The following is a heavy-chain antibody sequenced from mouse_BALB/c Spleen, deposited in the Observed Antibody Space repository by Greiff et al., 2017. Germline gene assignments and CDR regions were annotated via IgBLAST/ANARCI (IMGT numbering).Heavy chain of an antibody. V-gene: IGHV1-5*01. J-gene: IGHJ4*01. Sequence: EVQLQQSGTVLARPGASVKMSCKASGYSFTSYWMHWVKQRPGQGLEWIGAIYPGNSYTSYNQKFKGKAKLTAVTSASTAYMELSSLTNEDSAVYFCARSDGNPMDYWGQGTSVTVSS. CDR1: GYSFTSYW. D-gene: IGHD2-1*01. CDR3: ARSDGNPMDY. CDR2: IYPGNSYT.